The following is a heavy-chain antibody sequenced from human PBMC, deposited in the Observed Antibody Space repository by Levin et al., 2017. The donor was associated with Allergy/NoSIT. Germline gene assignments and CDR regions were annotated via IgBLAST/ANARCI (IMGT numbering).Heavy chain of an antibody. V-gene: IGHV3-53*01. J-gene: IGHJ3*02. CDR2: IYSGGST. CDR1: GFTVSSNY. D-gene: IGHD5-24*01. Sequence: GESLKISCAASGFTVSSNYMSWVRQAPGKGLEWVSVIYSGGSTYYADSVKGRFTISRDNSKNTLYLQMNSLRAEDTAVYYCATYHVEMATPDAFDIWGQGTMVTVSS. CDR3: ATYHVEMATPDAFDI.